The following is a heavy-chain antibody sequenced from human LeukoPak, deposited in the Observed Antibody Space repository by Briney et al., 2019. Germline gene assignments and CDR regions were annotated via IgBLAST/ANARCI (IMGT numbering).Heavy chain of an antibody. CDR3: FTGSAYYYDS. CDR2: TSPDGNEK. D-gene: IGHD3-22*01. Sequence: GGSLGLSCAASGFNFSRYAMHWVRQAPGKGLEWVAVTSPDGNEKYYADSVKGRFTISRDNSKNTVFLQMNSLSTEDTAVYSCFTGSAYYYDSWGQGTLVTVSS. CDR1: GFNFSRYA. J-gene: IGHJ5*01. V-gene: IGHV3-30*01.